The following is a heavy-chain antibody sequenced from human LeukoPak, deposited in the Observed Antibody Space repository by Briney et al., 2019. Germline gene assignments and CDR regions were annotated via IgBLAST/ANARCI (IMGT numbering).Heavy chain of an antibody. Sequence: GASVKVSCKASGYTFTGYYMHWVRQAPGQGLEWMGWINPNSGGTNYAQDFHGRVTMTRDTSISTAYMELSRLRSDDTAVYYCARARVGQLAAFDIWGQGTMVTVSS. J-gene: IGHJ3*02. CDR2: INPNSGGT. CDR3: ARARVGQLAAFDI. D-gene: IGHD6-13*01. CDR1: GYTFTGYY. V-gene: IGHV1-2*02.